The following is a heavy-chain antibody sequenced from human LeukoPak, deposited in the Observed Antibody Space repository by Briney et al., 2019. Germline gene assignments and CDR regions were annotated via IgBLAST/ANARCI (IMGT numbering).Heavy chain of an antibody. CDR2: IKSKPAGGTI. J-gene: IGHJ4*02. V-gene: IGHV3-15*01. CDR3: TTDLREYYFGS. Sequence: GGSLRLSCAASGFIFSNAWMNWVRQAPGKGLEWLGRIKSKPAGGTIDYAAPIKGRFTIPRDDSKRTLYLQMDSLQTEDTAVYYCTTDLREYYFGSWGQGTVVTVSS. CDR1: GFIFSNAW.